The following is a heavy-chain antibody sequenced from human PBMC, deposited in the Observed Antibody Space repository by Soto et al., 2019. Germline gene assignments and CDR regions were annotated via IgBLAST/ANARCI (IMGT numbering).Heavy chain of an antibody. Sequence: PGGSLRLSCTASGFTFSSYGMHWVRQAPGKGLEWVAVISYDGSNKYYADSVKGRFTISRDNSKNTLYLQMNSLRAEDTAVYYCAKDLGEPRDFYYYYGMDVSGQGTTVTVSS. J-gene: IGHJ6*01. CDR3: AKDLGEPRDFYYYYGMDV. V-gene: IGHV3-30*18. CDR1: GFTFSSYG. CDR2: ISYDGSNK.